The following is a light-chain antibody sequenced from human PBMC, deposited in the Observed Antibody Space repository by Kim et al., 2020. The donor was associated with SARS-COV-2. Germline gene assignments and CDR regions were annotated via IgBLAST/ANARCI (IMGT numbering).Light chain of an antibody. J-gene: IGKJ2*01. CDR1: QDIRNS. V-gene: IGKV1-12*02. CDR2: RAS. CDR3: QQGFSFPYS. Sequence: SASVGDRVTITCRASQDIRNSLVWYQLQPGKAPKVLIYRASTFERGVPSRFSGSGSGTDFALTINSLQPEDFATYYCQQGFSFPYSFGQGTKLEI.